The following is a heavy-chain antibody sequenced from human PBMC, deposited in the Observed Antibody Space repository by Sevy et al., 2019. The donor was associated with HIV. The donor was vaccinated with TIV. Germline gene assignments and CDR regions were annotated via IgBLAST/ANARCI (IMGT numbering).Heavy chain of an antibody. Sequence: GESLKISCAASGFTFSDYYMSWIRQAPGKGLEWVSYISSSGSTIYYADSVKGRFTISRDNAKNSLYLQMNSLRAEDTAVYYCVREGVGGYSYSLDCWGQGTLVTVSS. CDR2: ISSSGSTI. CDR1: GFTFSDYY. J-gene: IGHJ4*02. CDR3: VREGVGGYSYSLDC. V-gene: IGHV3-11*01. D-gene: IGHD5-18*01.